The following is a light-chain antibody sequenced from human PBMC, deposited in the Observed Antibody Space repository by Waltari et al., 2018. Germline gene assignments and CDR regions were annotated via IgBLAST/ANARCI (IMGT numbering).Light chain of an antibody. J-gene: IGLJ2*01. Sequence: QSALTPPPSAAGSPGQSVTISCPGTTSDVCGSNYVSWYQQHPGKAPKLMIYEVSKRPSGVPDRFSGSKSGNTASLTVSGLQAEDEADYYCSSYAGSNNLVFGGGTKLTVL. CDR3: SSYAGSNNLV. CDR1: TSDVCGSNY. V-gene: IGLV2-8*01. CDR2: EVS.